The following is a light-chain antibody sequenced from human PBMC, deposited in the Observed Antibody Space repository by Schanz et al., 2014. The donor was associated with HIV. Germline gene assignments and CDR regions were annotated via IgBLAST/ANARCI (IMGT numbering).Light chain of an antibody. J-gene: IGLJ3*02. CDR2: DNG. V-gene: IGLV1-51*01. CDR3: GTWDSSLSAGYVM. Sequence: QSVLTQPPSVSAAPGQRVSISCSGSSSNIGNNYVSWYQQLPGTAPKLLIYDNGRRASGIPDRFSASKSGTSASLDITGLQTGDEADYYCGTWDSSLSAGYVMFGGGTKLTVL. CDR1: SSNIGNNY.